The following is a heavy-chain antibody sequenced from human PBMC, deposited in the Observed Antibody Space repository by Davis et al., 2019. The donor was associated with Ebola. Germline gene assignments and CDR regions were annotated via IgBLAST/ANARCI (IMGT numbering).Heavy chain of an antibody. CDR1: GFTFSSYG. CDR2: ISYDGSNK. J-gene: IGHJ4*02. Sequence: GESLKISCTASGFTFSSYGTHWVRQAPGKGLEWVAVISYDGSNKYYTDSVKGRFTISRDNSKNTLYLQMNSLRAEDTAVYYCARDPVAARPGEFDYWGQGTLVTVSS. D-gene: IGHD6-6*01. V-gene: IGHV3-30*19. CDR3: ARDPVAARPGEFDY.